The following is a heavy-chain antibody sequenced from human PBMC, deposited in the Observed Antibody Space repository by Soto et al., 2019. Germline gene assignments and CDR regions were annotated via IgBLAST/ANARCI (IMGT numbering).Heavy chain of an antibody. Sequence: ASVKVSCKASGYTFTSYYMHWVRQAPGQRLEWMGIINPSGGSTSYAQKFQGRVTMTRDTSTSTVYMELSSLRSEDTGVYYCARDAPPYCGGDCYSRGFDPWGQGTLVTVSS. CDR3: ARDAPPYCGGDCYSRGFDP. J-gene: IGHJ5*02. D-gene: IGHD2-21*02. V-gene: IGHV1-46*03. CDR2: INPSGGST. CDR1: GYTFTSYY.